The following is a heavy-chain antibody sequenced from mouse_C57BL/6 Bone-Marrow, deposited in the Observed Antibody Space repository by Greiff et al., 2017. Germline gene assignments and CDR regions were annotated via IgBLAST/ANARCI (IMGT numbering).Heavy chain of an antibody. Sequence: EVQLQQSVAELVRPGASVKLSCTASGFNIKNTYMHWVKQRPEPGLEWIGRLGPANGNTTYAPKFQGKDTITADTSANTAYLQLSSLTSEYTAIDYCARVRMITTVVDYWYFDVWGTGTTVTVSS. D-gene: IGHD1-1*01. J-gene: IGHJ1*03. CDR2: LGPANGNT. CDR3: ARVRMITTVVDYWYFDV. CDR1: GFNIKNTY. V-gene: IGHV14-3*01.